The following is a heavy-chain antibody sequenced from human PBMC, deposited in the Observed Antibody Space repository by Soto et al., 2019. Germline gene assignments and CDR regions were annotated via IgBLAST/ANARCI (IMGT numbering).Heavy chain of an antibody. V-gene: IGHV3-30-3*01. Sequence: QVQLVESGGGVVQPGRSLRLSCAASGFTFSSYAMHWVRQAPGKGLEWVAVISYDGSNKYYADSVKGRFTISRDNSKNTVCLQLNSLIAEDTAVYYCARSRVRGVTEDYWGQGTLVTVSS. CDR3: ARSRVRGVTEDY. CDR1: GFTFSSYA. D-gene: IGHD3-10*01. CDR2: ISYDGSNK. J-gene: IGHJ4*02.